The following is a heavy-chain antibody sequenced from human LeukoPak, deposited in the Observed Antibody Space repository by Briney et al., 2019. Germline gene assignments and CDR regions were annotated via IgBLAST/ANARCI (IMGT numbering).Heavy chain of an antibody. CDR2: IYPGDSDT. D-gene: IGHD3-22*01. CDR3: ARGYYDSSGYYYKGWIWFDP. Sequence: GESLKISCKGSGYSLTSYWIGWVRQMPGKVLEWMGIIYPGDSDTRYSPSFQGQVTISADKSISTAYLQWSSLKASDTAMYYCARGYYDSSGYYYKGWIWFDPWGQGTLVTVSS. J-gene: IGHJ5*02. CDR1: GYSLTSYW. V-gene: IGHV5-51*01.